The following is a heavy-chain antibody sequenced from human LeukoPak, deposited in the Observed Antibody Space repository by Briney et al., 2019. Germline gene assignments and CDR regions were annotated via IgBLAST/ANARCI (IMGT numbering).Heavy chain of an antibody. D-gene: IGHD2-21*02. V-gene: IGHV3-30-3*01. Sequence: GGSLRLSCAASGFTFSSYAMHWVRQAPGKGREWVAVISYDGSKKYYADSVKGRFTISRDNSKNTLYLQMSSLRAEDTAVYYCARDWGGYCGGDCYSTEGGFDYWGQGTLVTVSS. J-gene: IGHJ4*02. CDR2: ISYDGSKK. CDR3: ARDWGGYCGGDCYSTEGGFDY. CDR1: GFTFSSYA.